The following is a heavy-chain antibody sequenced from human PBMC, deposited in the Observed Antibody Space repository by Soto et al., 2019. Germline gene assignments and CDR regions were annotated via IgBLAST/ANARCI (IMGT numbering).Heavy chain of an antibody. V-gene: IGHV4-31*03. CDR3: ARSGSAATSGASDY. CDR1: GGSISSGGYY. D-gene: IGHD6-13*01. J-gene: IGHJ4*02. CDR2: IYYSGST. Sequence: QVQLQESGPGLVKPSQTLSLTCTVSGGSISSGGYYWSWIRQHPGKGLEWIGYIYYSGSTYYNPSLKSRVTISVDTSKNQFSLKLSSVTAADTAVYYCARSGSAATSGASDYWGQGTLVTVSS.